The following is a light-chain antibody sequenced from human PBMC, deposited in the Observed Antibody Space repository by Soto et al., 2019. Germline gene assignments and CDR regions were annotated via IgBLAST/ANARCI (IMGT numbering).Light chain of an antibody. CDR3: CSYAGSSTVV. CDR2: EGS. J-gene: IGLJ3*02. Sequence: QSALTQPASVSRSPGQSITISCTGTSSDIGSYNLVSWYQQHPGKAPKLMIYEGSKRPSGVSYRFSGSKSGNTASLTISGLQAEDEADYYCCSYAGSSTVVFGGGTQLTVL. V-gene: IGLV2-23*01. CDR1: SSDIGSYNL.